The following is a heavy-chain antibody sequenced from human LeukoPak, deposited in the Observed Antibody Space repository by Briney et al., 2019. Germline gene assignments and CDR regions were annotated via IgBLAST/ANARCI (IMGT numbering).Heavy chain of an antibody. V-gene: IGHV4-61*10. D-gene: IGHD6-13*01. CDR3: ARGLIAAANYVNWFDP. CDR1: GGSISSGSYY. J-gene: IGHJ5*02. Sequence: PSETLSLTCTVSGGSISSGSYYWSWIRQPAGKGLEWIGYIYYSGSTNYNPSLKSRVTISVDTSKNQFSLKLSSVTAADTAVYYCARGLIAAANYVNWFDPWGQGTLVTVSS. CDR2: IYYSGST.